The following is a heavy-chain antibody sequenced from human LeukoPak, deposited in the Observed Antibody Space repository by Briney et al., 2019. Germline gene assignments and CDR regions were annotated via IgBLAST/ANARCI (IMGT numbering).Heavy chain of an antibody. CDR1: GYTFTSYD. Sequence: GASVKVSCKASGYTFTSYDINWVRQATGQGLEWMGWMNPNSGNTGYAQKFQGRVTMTRDTSISTAYMELSRLRSDDTAVYYCAREKNRSLGYSYGLGYWGQGTLVTVSS. J-gene: IGHJ4*02. V-gene: IGHV1-8*01. D-gene: IGHD5-18*01. CDR3: AREKNRSLGYSYGLGY. CDR2: MNPNSGNT.